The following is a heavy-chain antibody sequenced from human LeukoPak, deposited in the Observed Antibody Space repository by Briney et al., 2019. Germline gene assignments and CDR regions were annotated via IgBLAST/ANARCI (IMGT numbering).Heavy chain of an antibody. CDR3: AREGFYFFDF. Sequence: PGGCLRLSCAASGFTFTNNFMSWVRQVPGKGLEWVANIKQDGSEKTYADSVRGRFTIFRDNAKDSVYLQMNSLRAEDSAIYYCAREGFYFFDFWGQGTLVTVSS. CDR2: IKQDGSEK. CDR1: GFTFTNNF. J-gene: IGHJ4*01. V-gene: IGHV3-7*01.